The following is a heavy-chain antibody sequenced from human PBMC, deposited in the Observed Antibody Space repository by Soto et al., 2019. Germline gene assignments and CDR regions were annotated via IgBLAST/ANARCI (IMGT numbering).Heavy chain of an antibody. CDR2: IWSDGSNK. V-gene: IGHV3-33*01. D-gene: IGHD5-12*01. Sequence: QVQLVESGGGVVQPGRSLRLSCAASGFTLSSYGMHWVRQAPGKGLEWVAVIWSDGSNKYYADSVQGRFTISRDISNNTLYRQMDSLRAEDTALYYWARDIVATGMDVWGQGTTVTVSS. CDR3: ARDIVATGMDV. CDR1: GFTLSSYG. J-gene: IGHJ6*02.